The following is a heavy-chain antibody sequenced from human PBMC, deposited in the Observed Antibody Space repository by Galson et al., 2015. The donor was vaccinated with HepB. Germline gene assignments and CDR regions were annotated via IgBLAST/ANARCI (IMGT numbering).Heavy chain of an antibody. CDR1: GFTFRNYA. Sequence: SLRLSCAASGFTFRNYAMSWVRQAPGKGLEWVSSISNSGHDTYYADSVKGRFTISRDNSKNTVLLQVSSLRAEDTAVYYCAFLYSLDYWGQGTLVTVSS. V-gene: IGHV3-23*01. CDR3: AFLYSLDY. D-gene: IGHD3-16*01. CDR2: ISNSGHDT. J-gene: IGHJ4*02.